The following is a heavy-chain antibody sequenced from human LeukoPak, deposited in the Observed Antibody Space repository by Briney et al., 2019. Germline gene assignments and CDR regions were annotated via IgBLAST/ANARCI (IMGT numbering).Heavy chain of an antibody. V-gene: IGHV4-61*02. CDR1: GGSITGDLYY. D-gene: IGHD6-19*01. J-gene: IGHJ5*02. CDR3: ARGSGWNAFDP. CDR2: IYTNGWT. Sequence: SETLSLTCTVSGGSITGDLYYWPWIRQPAGKGLEWIGRIYTNGWTDYNPSLRGRVTMSVDTSKNQFSLKLTSVIAADTAFYYCARGSGWNAFDPWGQGTLITVSP.